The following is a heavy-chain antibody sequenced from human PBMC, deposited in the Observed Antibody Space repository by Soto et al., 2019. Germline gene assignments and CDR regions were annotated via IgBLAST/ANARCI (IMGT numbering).Heavy chain of an antibody. V-gene: IGHV1-69*01. D-gene: IGHD3-22*01. CDR1: GGTFSSYA. CDR3: ARGLEYDSSGYYDNYFDY. CDR2: IIPIFGTA. Sequence: QVQLVQSGAEVKQPGSSVKVSCKASGGTFSSYAISWVRQAPGQGLEWMGGIIPIFGTANYAQKFQGRVTITADESTSTAYMELSSLRSEDTAVYYCARGLEYDSSGYYDNYFDYWGQGTLVTVSS. J-gene: IGHJ4*02.